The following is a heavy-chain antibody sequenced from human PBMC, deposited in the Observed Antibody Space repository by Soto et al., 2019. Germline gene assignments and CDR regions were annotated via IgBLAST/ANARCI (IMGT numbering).Heavy chain of an antibody. CDR1: GFTFRSYG. Sequence: PGGSLRLSCAASGFTFRSYGMHGVRQAPGKGLEWVAVIWYDGSNKYYADSVKGRFTISRDNSKNTLYLQMNSLRAEDTAVYNCARDHQQLVRDARYYYYGMDVWGQGTTVTVSS. D-gene: IGHD6-13*01. V-gene: IGHV3-33*01. CDR2: IWYDGSNK. J-gene: IGHJ6*02. CDR3: ARDHQQLVRDARYYYYGMDV.